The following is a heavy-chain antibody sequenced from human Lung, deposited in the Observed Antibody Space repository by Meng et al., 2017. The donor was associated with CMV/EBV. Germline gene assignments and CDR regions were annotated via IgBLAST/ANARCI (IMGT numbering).Heavy chain of an antibody. D-gene: IGHD6-19*01. CDR2: IYYSGST. CDR3: ARYSSGWKQVEIN. Sequence: SETLSLXXTVSGGSISSSSYYWGWIRQPPGKGLEWIGSIYYSGSTYYNPSLKSRVTISVDTSKNQFSLKLSSVTAADTAVYYCARYSSGWKQVEINWGQGXLVTVSS. V-gene: IGHV4-39*01. CDR1: GGSISSSSYY. J-gene: IGHJ4*02.